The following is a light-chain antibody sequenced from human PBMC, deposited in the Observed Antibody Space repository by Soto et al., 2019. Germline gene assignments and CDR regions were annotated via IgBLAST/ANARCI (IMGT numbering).Light chain of an antibody. CDR1: QGLSSY. Sequence: DIQLTQSPSFLSASVGERVTITCRASQGLSSYLAWYQQKPGMAPKLLIYSTSTLQSGVPARFSGSTSGTEVTLTISSLQPEDFATYYCQQLNSYPITFGPGKKVHI. V-gene: IGKV1-9*01. CDR2: STS. J-gene: IGKJ3*01. CDR3: QQLNSYPIT.